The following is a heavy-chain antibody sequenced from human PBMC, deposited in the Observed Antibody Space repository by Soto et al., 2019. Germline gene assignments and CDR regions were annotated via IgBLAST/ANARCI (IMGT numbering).Heavy chain of an antibody. V-gene: IGHV4-59*01. CDR2: IYYSGST. D-gene: IGHD1-20*01. Sequence: SETPSLTCTVSGGSISSYYWSWIRQPPGKGLEWIGYIYYSGSTNYNPSLKSRVTISVDTSKNQFSLKLSSVTAADTAVYYCARFHCITGRLNWFDPRGQRTLVTVSS. J-gene: IGHJ5*02. CDR3: ARFHCITGRLNWFDP. CDR1: GGSISSYY.